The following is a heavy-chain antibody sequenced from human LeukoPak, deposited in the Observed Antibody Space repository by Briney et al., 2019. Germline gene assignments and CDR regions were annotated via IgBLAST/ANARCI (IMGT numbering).Heavy chain of an antibody. CDR3: ARGGVTMVRGVAPHYYYMDV. CDR2: IYYSGST. Sequence: PSETLSLTCTVSGGSISSYYWSWIRQPPGKGLEWIGYIYYSGSTNYNPSLKSRVTISVDTSKNQFSLKLSSVTAADTAVYYCARGGVTMVRGVAPHYYYMDVWGKGTTVTISS. D-gene: IGHD3-10*01. V-gene: IGHV4-59*01. CDR1: GGSISSYY. J-gene: IGHJ6*03.